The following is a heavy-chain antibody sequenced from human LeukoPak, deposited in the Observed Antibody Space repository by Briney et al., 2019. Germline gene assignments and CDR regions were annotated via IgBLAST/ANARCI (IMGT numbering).Heavy chain of an antibody. Sequence: ASVKVSCKVSGYTLTELSMHWVRQAPGKGLEWMGGFDPEDGETIYAQKFQGRVTMTEDTSTDTAYMELSSLRSEDTAVYYCASLYYYDSSGYPEGDYWGQGTLVTVSS. D-gene: IGHD3-22*01. CDR1: GYTLTELS. J-gene: IGHJ4*02. CDR2: FDPEDGET. CDR3: ASLYYYDSSGYPEGDY. V-gene: IGHV1-24*01.